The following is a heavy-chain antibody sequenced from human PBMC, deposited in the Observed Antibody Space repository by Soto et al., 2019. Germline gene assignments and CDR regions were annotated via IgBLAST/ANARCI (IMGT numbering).Heavy chain of an antibody. CDR3: AKKRWLQSPPEFFDY. D-gene: IGHD5-12*01. Sequence: GGSLRLFCAASGFTFSSYAMSWVRQAPGKGLEWASAISGSGGSTYYADSVKGRFTISRDNSKNTPYLQMNSLRAEDTAVYYCAKKRWLQSPPEFFDYWGQGTLVTVSS. CDR2: ISGSGGST. V-gene: IGHV3-23*01. CDR1: GFTFSSYA. J-gene: IGHJ4*02.